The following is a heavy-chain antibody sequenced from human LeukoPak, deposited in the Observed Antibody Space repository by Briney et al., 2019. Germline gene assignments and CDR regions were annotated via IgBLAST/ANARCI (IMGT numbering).Heavy chain of an antibody. CDR1: GGSFSGYY. D-gene: IGHD3-10*01. J-gene: IGHJ4*02. Sequence: SETLSLTCAAYGGSFSGYYWSWIRQPPGKGLEWIGEINHSGSTNYSPSLKSRVTISVDTSKNQFSLKLSSVTAADTAVYYCARGGITMVRGVISYWGQGTLVTVSS. CDR2: INHSGST. CDR3: ARGGITMVRGVISY. V-gene: IGHV4-34*01.